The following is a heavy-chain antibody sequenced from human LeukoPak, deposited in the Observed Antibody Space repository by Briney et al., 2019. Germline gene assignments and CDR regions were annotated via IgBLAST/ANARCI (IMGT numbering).Heavy chain of an antibody. Sequence: PSETLSLTCTVSGGSISSYYWSWIRQPPGKGLEWIGYIFYSGGTYYNPSLKSRVAISLDTSKNQFSLKLSSVTAADTAVYYCARGPYYYDSVWGQGTLVTVSS. D-gene: IGHD3-22*01. CDR3: ARGPYYYDSV. CDR2: IFYSGGT. V-gene: IGHV4-59*01. J-gene: IGHJ4*02. CDR1: GGSISSYY.